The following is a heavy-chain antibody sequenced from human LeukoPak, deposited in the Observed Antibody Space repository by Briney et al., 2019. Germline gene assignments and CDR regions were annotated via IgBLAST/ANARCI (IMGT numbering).Heavy chain of an antibody. CDR1: GFTFSNYW. D-gene: IGHD3-10*01. J-gene: IGHJ4*02. V-gene: IGHV3-7*01. CDR3: VRWGVEAGMDC. CDR2: INPDGSDT. Sequence: GGSLRLSCEGSGFTFSNYWMGWVRQAPGKGREWVANINPDGSDTTYVDSVKGRFIISRDNAKKSLLLQMNSLRVEETSVYYCVRWGVEAGMDCWGQGSLVTVSS.